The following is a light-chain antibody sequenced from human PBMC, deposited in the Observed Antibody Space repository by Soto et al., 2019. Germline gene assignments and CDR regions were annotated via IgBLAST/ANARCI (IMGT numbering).Light chain of an antibody. Sequence: QSVLTQPASASGSPGQSVTISCTGTSSDVGGYNYVAWFQHHPGKAPKLMIYEVSKRPSGVTDRFCGSKSGNAASLTVSGLPAEDEADYYCISYAGSNTYVFGTGTKLTVL. CDR3: ISYAGSNTYV. V-gene: IGLV2-8*01. CDR1: SSDVGGYNY. J-gene: IGLJ1*01. CDR2: EVS.